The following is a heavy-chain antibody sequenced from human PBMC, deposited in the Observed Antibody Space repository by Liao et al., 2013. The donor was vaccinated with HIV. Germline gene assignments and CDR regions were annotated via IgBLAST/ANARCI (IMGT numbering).Heavy chain of an antibody. CDR2: IYTSGST. V-gene: IGHV4-61*02. J-gene: IGHJ5*02. CDR1: GGSISSGYYY. CDR3: ARRRPGFDP. Sequence: QVQLQESGPGLVKPSQTLSLTCTVSGGSISSGYYYWSWIRQPAGKGLEWIGRIYTSGSTNYNPSLKSRLTISVDTSKNQFSLKLSSVTAADTAVYYCARRRPGFDPWGQGTLVTVSS.